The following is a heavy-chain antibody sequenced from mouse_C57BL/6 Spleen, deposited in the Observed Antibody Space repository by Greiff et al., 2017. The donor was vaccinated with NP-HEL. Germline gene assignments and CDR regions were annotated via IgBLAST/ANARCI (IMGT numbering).Heavy chain of an antibody. CDR2: IDPSDSYN. V-gene: IGHV1-50*01. CDR1: GYTFTSYW. Sequence: QVQLQQPGAELVKPGASVKLSCKASGYTFTSYWMQWVKQRPGQGLEWVGEIDPSDSYNNYNQKFKGKATLTVDTSSSTDYMQLSSLTSEDSAVYYSARKGDDYDVMDYWGQGTSVTVSS. J-gene: IGHJ4*01. CDR3: ARKGDDYDVMDY.